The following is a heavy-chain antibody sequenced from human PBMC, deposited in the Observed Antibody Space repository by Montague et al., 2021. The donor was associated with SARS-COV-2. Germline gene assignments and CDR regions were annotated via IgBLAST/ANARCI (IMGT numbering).Heavy chain of an antibody. CDR1: GDSISTSTW. V-gene: IGHV4-4*02. CDR2: TFHSGTI. CDR3: ATLSRRTAAGTRDYFGLDV. D-gene: IGHD6-13*01. Sequence: SETLSLTCRVSGDSISTSTWWTWVRQTPGKGLEWIGETFHSGTINYNPSLKSRVSISVDKSSNQFSLRLSSLIAADTAVYYCATLSRRTAAGTRDYFGLDVWGQGTTVVVSS. J-gene: IGHJ6*02.